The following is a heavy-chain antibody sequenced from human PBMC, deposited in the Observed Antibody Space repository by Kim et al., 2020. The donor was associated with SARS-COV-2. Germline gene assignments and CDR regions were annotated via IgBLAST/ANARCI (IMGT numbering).Heavy chain of an antibody. J-gene: IGHJ5*02. CDR3: AGAIDYGDEFDP. D-gene: IGHD4-17*01. Sequence: NYTPSLKSRVTISVDTSKNPFSLKLSSVTAADTAVYYCAGAIDYGDEFDPWGQGTLVTVSS. V-gene: IGHV4-34*01.